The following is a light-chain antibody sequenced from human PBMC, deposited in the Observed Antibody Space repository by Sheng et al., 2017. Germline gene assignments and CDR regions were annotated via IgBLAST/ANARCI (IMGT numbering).Light chain of an antibody. J-gene: IGKJ1*01. CDR3: LQDYNYPRT. V-gene: IGKV1-6*01. Sequence: AIQMTQSPSSLSASVGDRVTMTCRASQGIRNELGWYQQKPGKAPKLLIYAASSLQSGVPSRFSGSGSGTDFTLTISCLQPEDFATYYCLQDYNYPRTFGQGTKVEIK. CDR1: QGIRNE. CDR2: AAS.